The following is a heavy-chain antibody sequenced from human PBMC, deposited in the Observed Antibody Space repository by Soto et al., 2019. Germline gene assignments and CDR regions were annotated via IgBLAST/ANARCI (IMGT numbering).Heavy chain of an antibody. Sequence: ASVKVSCKASGYTFTIYAMHWVLQAPGQRLEWMGWINAGNGNTKYSQKFQGRVTITRDTSASTAYMELSSLRSEDTAVYYCACDPRYSYGYICGQGTLVIVSS. V-gene: IGHV1-3*01. CDR3: ACDPRYSYGYI. CDR1: GYTFTIYA. D-gene: IGHD5-18*01. CDR2: INAGNGNT. J-gene: IGHJ4*02.